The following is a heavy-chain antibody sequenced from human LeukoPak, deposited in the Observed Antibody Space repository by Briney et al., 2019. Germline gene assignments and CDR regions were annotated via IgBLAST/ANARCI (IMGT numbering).Heavy chain of an antibody. CDR3: ARGYFSYDSSGYAFDI. J-gene: IGHJ3*02. D-gene: IGHD3-22*01. CDR1: GGSINNYY. Sequence: SETLSLTCTVSGGSINNYYWSWIRQPPGKGLEWIGYIYYTGSSNYNPSLKSRVTISVDTSKNQFSLKLSSVTAADTAVYYCARGYFSYDSSGYAFDIWGQGTMVTVSS. V-gene: IGHV4-59*08. CDR2: IYYTGSS.